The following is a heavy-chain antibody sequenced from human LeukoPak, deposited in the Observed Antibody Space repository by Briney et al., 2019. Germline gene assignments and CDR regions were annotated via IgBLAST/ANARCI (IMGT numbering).Heavy chain of an antibody. V-gene: IGHV3-30*04. CDR3: ARDRGYCSGGSCYSAFDY. Sequence: GRSLRLSCAASGFTLSRYDMHWVRQAPGKGLERVAIISYDGSDKYYADSVKGRFTISRDNSKNTLYVQMNSLGPEDTALYYCARDRGYCSGGSCYSAFDYWGQGTLVTVSS. D-gene: IGHD2-15*01. CDR2: ISYDGSDK. CDR1: GFTLSRYD. J-gene: IGHJ4*02.